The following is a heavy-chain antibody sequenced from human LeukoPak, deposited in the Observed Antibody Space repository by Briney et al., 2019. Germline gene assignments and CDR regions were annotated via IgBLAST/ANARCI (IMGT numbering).Heavy chain of an antibody. J-gene: IGHJ5*02. D-gene: IGHD3-10*01. Sequence: ASVKVSCKVSGYTLTELSMHWVRQAPGKGLEWMGGFDPEDGETIYAQKFQGRVTMTEDTSTDTAYMELSSPRSEDTAVYYCATDPPGSGSYYLFDPWGQGTLVTVSS. V-gene: IGHV1-24*01. CDR2: FDPEDGET. CDR1: GYTLTELS. CDR3: ATDPPGSGSYYLFDP.